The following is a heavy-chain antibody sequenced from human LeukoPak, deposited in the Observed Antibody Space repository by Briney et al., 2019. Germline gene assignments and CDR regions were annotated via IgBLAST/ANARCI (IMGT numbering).Heavy chain of an antibody. Sequence: PGGSLRLSCAASGLSVRENSINWVCQAPGKGLEWVSVIYAGDSTYYTDSLKGRFTISSDKSKNTVYLQMNSLRAGDTAVYYCATDHRNLDAFDIWGQGTTVTVSS. CDR1: GLSVRENS. CDR2: IYAGDST. J-gene: IGHJ3*02. CDR3: ATDHRNLDAFDI. D-gene: IGHD1-14*01. V-gene: IGHV3-66*01.